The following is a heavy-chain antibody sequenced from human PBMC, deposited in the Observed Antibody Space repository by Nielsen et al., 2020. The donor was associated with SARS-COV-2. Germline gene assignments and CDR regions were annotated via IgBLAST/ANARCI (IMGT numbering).Heavy chain of an antibody. CDR1: GGSISSSSYY. CDR2: IYYSGST. Sequence: SETPSLACTVSGGSISSSSYYWGWIRQPPGKGLEWIGSIYYSGSTYYNPSLKSRVTISVDTSKNQFSLKLSSVTAADTAVYYCARDIVVVVAAPLGWFDPWGQGTLVTVSS. D-gene: IGHD2-15*01. J-gene: IGHJ5*02. V-gene: IGHV4-39*07. CDR3: ARDIVVVVAAPLGWFDP.